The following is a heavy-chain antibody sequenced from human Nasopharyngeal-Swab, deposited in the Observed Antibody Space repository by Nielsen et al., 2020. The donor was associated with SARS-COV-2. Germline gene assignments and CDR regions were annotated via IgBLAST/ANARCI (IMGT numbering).Heavy chain of an antibody. V-gene: IGHV1-69*13. CDR2: IIPIFGTA. J-gene: IGHJ5*02. CDR1: GYTFTSYD. D-gene: IGHD5-18*01. CDR3: ARDIAAMVTGPS. Sequence: SVKVSCKASGYTFTSYDINWVRQATGQGLEWMGGIIPIFGTANYAQKFQGRVTITANESTSTAYMELSSLRSEDTAVYYCARDIAAMVTGPSWGQGTLVTVSS.